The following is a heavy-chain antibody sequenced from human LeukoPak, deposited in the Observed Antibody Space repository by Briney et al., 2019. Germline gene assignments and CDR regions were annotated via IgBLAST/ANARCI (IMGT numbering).Heavy chain of an antibody. Sequence: SETLSLTCTVSGGSISSNYWSWIRQPAGKGLEWIGRIYTSGGSKYNPSLKSRVTMSVDTSNDQFSLQLSSVTAADTAVYHCARVVGYYDSSSYIDSWGQGTLVTVSS. V-gene: IGHV4-4*07. J-gene: IGHJ4*02. CDR3: ARVVGYYDSSSYIDS. CDR2: IYTSGGS. D-gene: IGHD3-22*01. CDR1: GGSISSNY.